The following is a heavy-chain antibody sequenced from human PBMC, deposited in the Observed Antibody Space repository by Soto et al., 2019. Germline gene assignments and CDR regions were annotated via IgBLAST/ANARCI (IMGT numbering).Heavy chain of an antibody. V-gene: IGHV1-2*02. Sequence: QVQLVQSGAEVKKPGASVKVSCKASGYTFTGYYMHWVRQAPGQGLEWMGWINPNSGGTNYAQKFQGRVTMTRDTSISTAYMELSRLRSDDTAVYYCARDLTGLYGSGMRVDYGMDVWGQGTTVTVSS. CDR3: ARDLTGLYGSGMRVDYGMDV. CDR2: INPNSGGT. D-gene: IGHD3-10*01. J-gene: IGHJ6*02. CDR1: GYTFTGYY.